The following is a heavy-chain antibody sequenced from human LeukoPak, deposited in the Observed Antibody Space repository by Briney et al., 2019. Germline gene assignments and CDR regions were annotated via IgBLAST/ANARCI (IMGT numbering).Heavy chain of an antibody. V-gene: IGHV3-23*01. J-gene: IGHJ3*01. D-gene: IGHD4-17*01. Sequence: PGGSLRLSCAASGLTFSNYAMMWVRQAPGKGLEWVSAIFASGGDTGYADSVRGRFTVSRDNSRNTLFLQMNSLTADDTAVYYCAKDPNGDYVGAFDFWGQGTMVTVSS. CDR3: AKDPNGDYVGAFDF. CDR2: IFASGGDT. CDR1: GLTFSNYA.